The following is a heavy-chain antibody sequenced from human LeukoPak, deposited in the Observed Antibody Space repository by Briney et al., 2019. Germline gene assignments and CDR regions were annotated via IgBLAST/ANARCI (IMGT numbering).Heavy chain of an antibody. V-gene: IGHV4-31*03. Sequence: PSETLSLTCTVSGGSISSGGYYWSWLRQHPGKGLEWIGYIHHSGSTHYNPSLKSRVTKSVDVSKNQFSLKLSSVTAADTAVYYCARLDSSSYGALGWFDPWGQGSLVTVSS. CDR2: IHHSGST. D-gene: IGHD4-11*01. J-gene: IGHJ5*02. CDR1: GGSISSGGYY. CDR3: ARLDSSSYGALGWFDP.